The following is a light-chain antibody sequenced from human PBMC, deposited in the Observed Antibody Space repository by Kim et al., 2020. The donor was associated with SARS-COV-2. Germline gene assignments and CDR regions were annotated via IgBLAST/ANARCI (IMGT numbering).Light chain of an antibody. CDR2: GAS. J-gene: IGKJ1*01. CDR3: LQYNNWPRT. CDR1: QSVSHN. V-gene: IGKV3-15*01. Sequence: GSPGERATLSCRASQSVSHNVAWYQQKRGQTPRLLIIGASARATGIPDRFSGGGSGTEFTLTISSLQSEDFAVYYCLQYNNWPRTFGQGTRVDI.